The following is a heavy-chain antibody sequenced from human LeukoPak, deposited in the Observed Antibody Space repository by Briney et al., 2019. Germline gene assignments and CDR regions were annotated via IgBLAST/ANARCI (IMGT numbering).Heavy chain of an antibody. CDR2: ISYDGSNK. Sequence: GRSLRLSCAASGFTFSSYGMHWVRQAPGKGLEWVAVISYDGSNKYYADSVKGRFTISRDNSKNTLYLQMNSLRAEDTAVYYCANSPVVLYYYGMDVWGQGTTVTVSS. J-gene: IGHJ6*02. CDR3: ANSPVVLYYYGMDV. V-gene: IGHV3-30*18. CDR1: GFTFSSYG. D-gene: IGHD2-15*01.